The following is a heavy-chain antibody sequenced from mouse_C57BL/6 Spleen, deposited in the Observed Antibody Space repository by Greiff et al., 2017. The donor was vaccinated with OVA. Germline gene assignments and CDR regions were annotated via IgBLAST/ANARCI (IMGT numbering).Heavy chain of an antibody. J-gene: IGHJ2*01. CDR3: ARYGSSYGY. CDR1: GYTFTSYW. V-gene: IGHV1-69*01. CDR2: IDPSDSYT. D-gene: IGHD1-1*02. Sequence: VQLQQPGAELVMPGASVKLSCKASGYTFTSYWMHWVKQRPGQGLEWIGEIDPSDSYTNYNQKFKGKSTLTVDKTTSADYMQLSSLTSEDAAVYYCARYGSSYGYWGQGTTLTVSS.